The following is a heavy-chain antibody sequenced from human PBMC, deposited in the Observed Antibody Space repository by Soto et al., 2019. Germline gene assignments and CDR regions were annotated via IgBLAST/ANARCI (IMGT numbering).Heavy chain of an antibody. CDR1: GFDLTSSR. Sequence: GGSLRLSCVAPGFDLTSSRMNWVRQAPGKGLEWVASISGSGKDTFYRHSVKGRFAISRDSAGTSLFLRMDSVKVEDTAVYHCARVRLVAGSAFYCAMDVWGPGTAVTVSS. J-gene: IGHJ6*02. D-gene: IGHD6-6*01. CDR3: ARVRLVAGSAFYCAMDV. CDR2: ISGSGKDT. V-gene: IGHV3-21*01.